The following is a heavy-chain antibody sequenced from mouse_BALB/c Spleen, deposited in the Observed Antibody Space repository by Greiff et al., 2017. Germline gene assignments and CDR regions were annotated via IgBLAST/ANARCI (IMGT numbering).Heavy chain of an antibody. Sequence: QVQLQQPGAELVKPGASVKLSCKASGYTFTSYWMHWVKQRPGQGLEWFGEIDPSDSYTNYNQKFKGKATLTVDKSSSTAYMQLSSLTSEDSAVYYCARWEGGKGAMDYWGQGTSVTVSS. CDR2: IDPSDSYT. CDR1: GYTFTSYW. CDR3: ARWEGGKGAMDY. D-gene: IGHD1-3*01. V-gene: IGHV1-69*02. J-gene: IGHJ4*01.